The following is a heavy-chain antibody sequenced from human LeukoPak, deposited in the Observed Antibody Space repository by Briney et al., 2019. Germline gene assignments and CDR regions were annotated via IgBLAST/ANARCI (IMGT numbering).Heavy chain of an antibody. V-gene: IGHV3-30*04. D-gene: IGHD3-10*01. J-gene: IGHJ5*02. CDR1: RFTFRNYA. Sequence: TGGSLRLSCAASRFTFRNYAMHWVRQAPGKGLEWVAVISSDGTNKDYADSVKGRFSISRDNSKNTLYLQMNRLRADDTAEYYCARDRSQEFDPWGQGTLVTVSS. CDR2: ISSDGTNK. CDR3: ARDRSQEFDP.